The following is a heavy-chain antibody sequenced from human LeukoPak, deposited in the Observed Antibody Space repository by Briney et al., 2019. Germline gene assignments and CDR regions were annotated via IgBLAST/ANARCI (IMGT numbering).Heavy chain of an antibody. CDR2: ISGSDDST. J-gene: IGHJ6*03. Sequence: GGSLRLSCAASGFTFSSYAMNWVRQAPGKGLEWVSTISGSDDSTYYADSVRGRFTISRDNSKNTLYLQMNSLRADDTAVYYCARFAAGGSYYYYMDVWGKGTTVTVSS. CDR3: ARFAAGGSYYYYMDV. CDR1: GFTFSSYA. D-gene: IGHD3-10*01. V-gene: IGHV3-23*01.